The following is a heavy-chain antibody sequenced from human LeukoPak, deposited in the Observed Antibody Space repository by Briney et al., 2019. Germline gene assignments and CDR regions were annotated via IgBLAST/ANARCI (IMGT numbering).Heavy chain of an antibody. CDR3: ARGSGEDVLLWFGEFPNPYYFDY. Sequence: PSETLSLTCAVYGGSFSGYYWSWLRQPPGKGLEWIGEINHSGSTNYNPSLKSRVTISVDTSKNQFSLKLSSVTAADTAVYYCARGSGEDVLLWFGEFPNPYYFDYWGQGTLVTVSS. CDR1: GGSFSGYY. D-gene: IGHD3-10*01. CDR2: INHSGST. J-gene: IGHJ4*02. V-gene: IGHV4-34*01.